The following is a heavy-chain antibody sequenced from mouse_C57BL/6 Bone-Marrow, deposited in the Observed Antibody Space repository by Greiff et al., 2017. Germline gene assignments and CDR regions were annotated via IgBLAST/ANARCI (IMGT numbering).Heavy chain of an antibody. Sequence: EVMLVESEGGLVQPGSSMKLSCTASGFTFSDYYMAWVRQVPEKGLEWVANINYDGSSTYYLDSLKSRFIISRDNAKNILYLQMSSLKSEDTDTYYCARDRGIYYGNYGGFAYWGQGTLVTVSA. V-gene: IGHV5-16*01. J-gene: IGHJ3*01. CDR1: GFTFSDYY. CDR3: ARDRGIYYGNYGGFAY. CDR2: INYDGSST. D-gene: IGHD2-1*01.